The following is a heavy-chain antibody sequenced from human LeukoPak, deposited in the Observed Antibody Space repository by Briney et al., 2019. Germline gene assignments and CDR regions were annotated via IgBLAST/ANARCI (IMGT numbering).Heavy chain of an antibody. V-gene: IGHV3-30*18. D-gene: IGHD3-22*01. Sequence: GGSLRLSCAASGFTFSSYGMHWVRQAPGKGLEWVAVISYDGSNKYYADSVKGRFTISRDNSKNTLYLQMNSLRAEDTAVYYCAKDQGLASGTDVWGQGTTVTVSS. CDR3: AKDQGLASGTDV. CDR1: GFTFSSYG. CDR2: ISYDGSNK. J-gene: IGHJ6*02.